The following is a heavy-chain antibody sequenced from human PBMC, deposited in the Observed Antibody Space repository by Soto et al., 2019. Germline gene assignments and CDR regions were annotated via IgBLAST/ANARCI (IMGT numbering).Heavy chain of an antibody. D-gene: IGHD6-19*01. Sequence: EVRLLEAGGGLKQPGGSLRLSCAASGFTFKESAMNWVRQAPGKGLEWVASISDTGASTWYAESVRGRLSIFSDNSKNTLYLQMNSLRGEDTAVYYCAKGRGSGWAWYFDNWGQGTLVTVSS. CDR3: AKGRGSGWAWYFDN. CDR2: ISDTGAST. CDR1: GFTFKESA. V-gene: IGHV3-23*01. J-gene: IGHJ4*02.